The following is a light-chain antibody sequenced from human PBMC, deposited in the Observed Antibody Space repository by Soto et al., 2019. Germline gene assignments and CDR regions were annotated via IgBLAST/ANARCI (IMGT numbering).Light chain of an antibody. CDR2: DAS. CDR3: QQYNSYVET. J-gene: IGKJ1*01. V-gene: IGKV1-5*01. CDR1: QSIRNW. Sequence: DIQMTQSPSTLSASVGDRVTITCRASQSIRNWLAWYQQKPGKAPNLLIYDASTLESGVPSRFSGSGSGTEFTLTISSLQPDDFATYYCQQYNSYVETFGQGTKVDIK.